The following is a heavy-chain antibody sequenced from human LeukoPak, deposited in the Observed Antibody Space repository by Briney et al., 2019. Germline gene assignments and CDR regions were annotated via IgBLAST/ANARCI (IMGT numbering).Heavy chain of an antibody. V-gene: IGHV4-59*08. Sequence: SETLSLTCTVSGGPISSYYWNWIRQPPGKELEWIAYMYYTGSANYNPSLQSRVTTSVDTSKNQFSLRLSAVTAADTAVYYCARGGGYSSDYAFDIWGQGTMVTVSS. CDR1: GGPISSYY. J-gene: IGHJ3*02. CDR3: ARGGGYSSDYAFDI. CDR2: MYYTGSA. D-gene: IGHD6-25*01.